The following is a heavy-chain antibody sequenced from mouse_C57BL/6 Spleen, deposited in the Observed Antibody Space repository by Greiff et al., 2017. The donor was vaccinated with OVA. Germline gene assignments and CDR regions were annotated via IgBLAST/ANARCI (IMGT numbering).Heavy chain of an antibody. J-gene: IGHJ2*01. CDR1: GFTFSDYY. Sequence: EVQRVESEGGLVQPGRSMKLSCTASGFTFSDYYMAWVRQVPEKGLEWVANINYDGSSTYYLDSLKSRFIISRDNAKNILYLQMSSLKSEDTATYYCARDMRFDYWGQGTTLTVSS. D-gene: IGHD6-5*01. CDR2: INYDGSST. V-gene: IGHV5-16*01. CDR3: ARDMRFDY.